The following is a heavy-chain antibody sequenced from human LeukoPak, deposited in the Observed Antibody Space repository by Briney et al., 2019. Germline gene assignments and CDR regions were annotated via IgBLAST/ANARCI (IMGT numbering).Heavy chain of an antibody. J-gene: IGHJ4*02. CDR2: INSDGSGT. Sequence: PGGSLRLSCAASGFIFSSYWMHWVRQAPGKGLVWVSRINSDGSGTSYADSVKGRFTISRDNAKNTLYLQMNSLRAEDTAMYYCAAEYSSSWYGGFDYWGQGTRVTVSS. V-gene: IGHV3-74*01. CDR3: AAEYSSSWYGGFDY. CDR1: GFIFSSYW. D-gene: IGHD6-13*01.